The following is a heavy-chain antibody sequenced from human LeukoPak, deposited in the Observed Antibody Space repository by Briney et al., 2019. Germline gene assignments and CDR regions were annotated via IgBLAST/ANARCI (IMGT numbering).Heavy chain of an antibody. Sequence: GGSLRLSCAASGFTFSSYDMHWVRQAPGKGLEWVAAISYDGSNKYYADSVKGRFTISRDNAKNSLYLQMNSLRAEDTAVYYCARDGVGARGPVDYWGQGTLVTVSS. CDR2: ISYDGSNK. CDR1: GFTFSSYD. D-gene: IGHD1-26*01. J-gene: IGHJ4*02. V-gene: IGHV3-30*03. CDR3: ARDGVGARGPVDY.